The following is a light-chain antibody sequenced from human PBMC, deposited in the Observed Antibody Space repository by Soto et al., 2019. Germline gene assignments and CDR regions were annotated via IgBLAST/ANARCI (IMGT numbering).Light chain of an antibody. J-gene: IGKJ1*01. Sequence: EVVLTQSPATLSLSPGERATLSCRASQSVSNFLAWYQQKPGQAPRLLIYDTSDRATGLPARFSGSGSGTDFTLTISSLQPEDFATYYCQQSYSTLWTFGQGTKVDIK. V-gene: IGKV3-11*01. CDR2: DTS. CDR3: QQSYSTLWT. CDR1: QSVSNF.